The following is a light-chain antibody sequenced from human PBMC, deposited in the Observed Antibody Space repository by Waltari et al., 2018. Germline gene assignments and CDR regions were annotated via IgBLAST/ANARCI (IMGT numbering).Light chain of an antibody. CDR3: QRSGGS. J-gene: IGKJ3*01. Sequence: ENGVTQSPGTQSLSPGERATLSCRTSQTLNSRDLAWNQHKPGQAPRLLIYGTSDRASGVPEMFSGSGSGTDFTLTIPRLEPEDFAVYYCQRSGGSFGPGTKVDVK. CDR1: QTLNSRD. V-gene: IGKV3-20*01. CDR2: GTS.